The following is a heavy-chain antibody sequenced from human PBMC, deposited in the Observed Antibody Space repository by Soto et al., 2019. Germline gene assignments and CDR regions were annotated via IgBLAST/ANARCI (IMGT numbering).Heavy chain of an antibody. CDR1: GGTFSSYA. CDR2: IIPIFGTA. Sequence: QVQLVQSGAEVKKPGSSVKVSCKASGGTFSSYAISWVRQAPGQGLEWMGGIIPIFGTANYAQKFQGRVTITADESTSTAYMELSSLRSEDTAVYYCVRDGADSSSWYFEYFDYWGQGTLVTVSS. V-gene: IGHV1-69*01. CDR3: VRDGADSSSWYFEYFDY. D-gene: IGHD6-13*01. J-gene: IGHJ4*02.